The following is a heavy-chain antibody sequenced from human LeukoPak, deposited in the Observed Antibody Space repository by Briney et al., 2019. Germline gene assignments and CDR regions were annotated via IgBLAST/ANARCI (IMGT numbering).Heavy chain of an antibody. CDR3: AADLVGYDSSGYYYLDY. CDR2: ISGYNGNT. J-gene: IGHJ4*02. V-gene: IGHV1-18*01. Sequence: GASVKVSCTASGYTFTTYNINWVRQAPGQGLEWMGWISGYNGNTNYAQKFQERVTITRDMSTSTAYMELSSLRSEDTAVYYCAADLVGYDSSGYYYLDYWGQGTLVTVSS. D-gene: IGHD3-22*01. CDR1: GYTFTTYN.